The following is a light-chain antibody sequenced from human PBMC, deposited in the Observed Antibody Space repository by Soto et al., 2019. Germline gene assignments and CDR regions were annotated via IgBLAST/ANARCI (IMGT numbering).Light chain of an antibody. V-gene: IGKV1-5*03. CDR1: QTSSSW. J-gene: IGKJ1*01. Sequence: DIQVTKSPSTLSGSGGDRVAITCRASQTSSSWLAWYQQKPGRAPKLLIYKASTFESGVPSRFSGSGSGTEVTLTISSLQPDDFATYYCQQYKSYSQTFGQGTKVDIK. CDR3: QQYKSYSQT. CDR2: KAS.